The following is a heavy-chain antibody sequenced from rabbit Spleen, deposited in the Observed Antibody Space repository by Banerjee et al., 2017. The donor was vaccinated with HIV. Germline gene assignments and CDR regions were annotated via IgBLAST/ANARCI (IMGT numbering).Heavy chain of an antibody. CDR2: IYPGGSGST. V-gene: IGHV1S40*01. J-gene: IGHJ6*01. CDR3: ARDTGSSFSSYGMDL. D-gene: IGHD8-1*01. CDR1: GFSFSLYFY. Sequence: QSLEESGGDLVKPGASLTLTCTASGFSFSLYFYICWVRQAPGKGLEWIGCIYPGGSGSTYYASWAKGRFSISKASTTTVTLQMTSLTAADTATYFCARDTGSSFSSYGMDLWGPGTLVTVS.